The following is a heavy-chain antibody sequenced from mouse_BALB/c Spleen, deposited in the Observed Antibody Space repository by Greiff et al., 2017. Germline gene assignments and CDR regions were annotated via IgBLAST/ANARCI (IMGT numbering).Heavy chain of an antibody. Sequence: VHVKQSGAELVKPGASVKLSCTASGFNIKDTYMHWVKQRPEQGLEWIGRIDPANGNTKYDPKFQGKATITADTSSNTAYLQLSSLTSEDTAVDYWARPDYYGSSPAWFAYWGQGTLVTVSA. CDR2: IDPANGNT. J-gene: IGHJ3*01. CDR3: ARPDYYGSSPAWFAY. CDR1: GFNIKDTY. V-gene: IGHV14-3*02. D-gene: IGHD1-1*01.